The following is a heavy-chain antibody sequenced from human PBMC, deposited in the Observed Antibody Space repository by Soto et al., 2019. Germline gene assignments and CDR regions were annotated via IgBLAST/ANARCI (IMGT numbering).Heavy chain of an antibody. CDR1: GYSFITYW. CDR3: ARLLITMVRGVIPSEGWFDP. CDR2: IYPADSET. J-gene: IGHJ5*02. Sequence: GESLKISCEGSGYSFITYWIGWVRQVPGKGLEWMAMIYPADSETRYSPSFQGQVTISADKSISTAYLQWSSLKASDTAIYYCARLLITMVRGVIPSEGWFDPWGQGTLVTVSS. D-gene: IGHD3-10*01. V-gene: IGHV5-51*01.